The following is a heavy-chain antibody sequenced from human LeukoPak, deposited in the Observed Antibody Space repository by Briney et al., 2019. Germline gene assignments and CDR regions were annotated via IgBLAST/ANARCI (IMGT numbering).Heavy chain of an antibody. D-gene: IGHD5-12*01. CDR2: IGSSGDNT. V-gene: IGHV3-23*01. J-gene: IGHJ4*02. CDR3: TKDRLLVGYNSN. Sequence: GGSLRLSCAASGFTFSNHAMSWVRQAPGKGLEWVSAIGSSGDNTYYADSVKGRFTISRDNSRNTVWLQMNSLRAEDTAVYYCTKDRLLVGYNSNWGQGTLVTVSS. CDR1: GFTFSNHA.